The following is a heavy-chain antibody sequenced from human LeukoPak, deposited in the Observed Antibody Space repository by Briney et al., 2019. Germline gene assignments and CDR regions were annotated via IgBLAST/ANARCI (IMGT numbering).Heavy chain of an antibody. Sequence: GGSLRLSCDGSGFIYGNYWMHWVRQAPGKGLEWVASVMQDGREKHYVDSVKGRFVISRDNTQNSVFLQMNSLRAEDTAVYYCARDWYCYDSSGYYHGLFDYWGQGTLVTVSS. D-gene: IGHD3-22*01. CDR1: GFIYGNYW. J-gene: IGHJ4*02. CDR3: ARDWYCYDSSGYYHGLFDY. V-gene: IGHV3-7*03. CDR2: VMQDGREK.